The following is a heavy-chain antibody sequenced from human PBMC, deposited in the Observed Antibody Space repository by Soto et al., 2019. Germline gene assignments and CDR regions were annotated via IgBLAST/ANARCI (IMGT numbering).Heavy chain of an antibody. CDR3: ASPARNYDFWSGYSFDI. CDR2: MNPNSGNT. D-gene: IGHD3-3*01. CDR1: GYNFNSYT. J-gene: IGHJ3*02. V-gene: IGHV1-8*02. Sequence: ASVKVSCKASGYNFNSYTINWVRQAAGQGLEWMGWMNPNSGNTGYAQKFQGRVTMTRNTSISTAYMELSSLRSEDTAVYYCASPARNYDFWSGYSFDIWGQGTMVTVSS.